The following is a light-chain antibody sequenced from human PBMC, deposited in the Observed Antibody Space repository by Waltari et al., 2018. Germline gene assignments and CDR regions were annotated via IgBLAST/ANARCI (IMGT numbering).Light chain of an antibody. CDR3: SSYTSSSTLV. Sequence: QSALTQPASVSGSPGQSVTISCTGSSTDVGPYHYVSWYHQHPGKAPTLIIFEVRNRPSGVSNRFSASKSGNKASLTISGLQTEDEADYYCSSYTSSSTLVFGGGTKVTVL. V-gene: IGLV2-14*01. CDR1: STDVGPYHY. J-gene: IGLJ2*01. CDR2: EVR.